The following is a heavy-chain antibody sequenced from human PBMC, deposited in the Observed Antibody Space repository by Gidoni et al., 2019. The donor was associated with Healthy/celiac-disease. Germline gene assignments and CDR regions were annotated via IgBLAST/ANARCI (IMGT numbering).Heavy chain of an antibody. D-gene: IGHD3-22*01. V-gene: IGHV3-23*01. CDR2: ISGSGGST. CDR1: GFTFSSYA. Sequence: EVQLLESGGGLVQPGGSLRLSCAASGFTFSSYAMSWVRPAPGKGLEWVSAISGSGGSTYYADSVKGRFTISRDNSKNTLYLQMNSLRAEDTAVYYCAKDLGQAYYYDSSGYQAFGFWGQGTLVTVSS. J-gene: IGHJ4*02. CDR3: AKDLGQAYYYDSSGYQAFGF.